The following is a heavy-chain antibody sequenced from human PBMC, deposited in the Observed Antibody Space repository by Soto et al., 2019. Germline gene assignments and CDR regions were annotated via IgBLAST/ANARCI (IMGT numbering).Heavy chain of an antibody. CDR1: GFTFDDYA. J-gene: IGHJ3*02. Sequence: GGSLRLSCAASGFTFDDYAMHWVRQAPGKGLEWVSGISWNSGSIGYADSVKGRFTISRDNAKNSLYLQMNSLRAEDTALYYCAKDIGPPGYDTEGAFDIWGQGTMVTVSS. CDR3: AKDIGPPGYDTEGAFDI. D-gene: IGHD3-22*01. CDR2: ISWNSGSI. V-gene: IGHV3-9*01.